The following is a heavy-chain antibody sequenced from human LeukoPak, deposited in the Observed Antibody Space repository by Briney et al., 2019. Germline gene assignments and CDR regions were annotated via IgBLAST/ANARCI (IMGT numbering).Heavy chain of an antibody. CDR2: ISGNGDST. V-gene: IGHV3-23*01. CDR3: AKVGAYCGGDCYGDYYYYMDV. Sequence: GGSLRLSCAASGFTFSNYAMSWVRQAPGKGLEWVSGISGNGDSTYYADSVRSRLIISRDTSKNTLYLKMNSLRAEDTAVYYCAKVGAYCGGDCYGDYYYYMDVWGKGTTVTVSS. J-gene: IGHJ6*03. CDR1: GFTFSNYA. D-gene: IGHD2-21*02.